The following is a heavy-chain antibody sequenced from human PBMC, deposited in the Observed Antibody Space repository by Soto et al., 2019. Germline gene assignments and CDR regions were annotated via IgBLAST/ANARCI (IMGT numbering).Heavy chain of an antibody. CDR1: GYTFTSYG. V-gene: IGHV1-18*01. D-gene: IGHD3-3*01. J-gene: IGHJ6*03. CDR2: ISAYNGNT. Sequence: ASVKVSCKASGYTFTSYGISWVRQAPGQGLEWMGWISAYNGNTNYAQKLQGRVTMTTDTSTSTAYMELRSLRSDDTAVYYCARKVYDFWSGYYTRPYMDVWGKGTTVTVSS. CDR3: ARKVYDFWSGYYTRPYMDV.